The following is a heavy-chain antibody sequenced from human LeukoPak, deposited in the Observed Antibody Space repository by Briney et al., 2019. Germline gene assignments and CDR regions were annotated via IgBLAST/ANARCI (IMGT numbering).Heavy chain of an antibody. CDR1: GYTFTGYY. CDR3: ARDRGPHGYDAFDI. Sequence: VSVKVSCKASGYTFTGYYIHWLRQAPGQGLEWMGWINPNSGVTNYAQKFQGRVTMTRDTSISTAYMELSRLTSDDTAVYYCARDRGPHGYDAFDIWGQGTMVTVSS. CDR2: INPNSGVT. D-gene: IGHD5-18*01. V-gene: IGHV1-2*02. J-gene: IGHJ3*02.